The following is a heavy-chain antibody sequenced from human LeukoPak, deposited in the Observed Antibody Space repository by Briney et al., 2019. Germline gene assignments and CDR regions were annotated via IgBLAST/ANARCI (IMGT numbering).Heavy chain of an antibody. CDR2: VHLDGRT. D-gene: IGHD3-3*01. CDR3: AREGGFYRPLDY. Sequence: TSETLSLTCGVSGGSVTSTNWWTWVRQPPGKGLEWIGEVHLDGRTNYNPSLKSRLTMSVDLSENHVSLKLTSVTAADTAVYYCAREGGFYRPLDYSGQGTLVTVSS. J-gene: IGHJ4*02. CDR1: GGSVTSTNW. V-gene: IGHV4-4*02.